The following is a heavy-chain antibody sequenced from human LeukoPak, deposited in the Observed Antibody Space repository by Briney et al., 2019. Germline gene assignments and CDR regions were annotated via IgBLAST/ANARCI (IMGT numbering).Heavy chain of an antibody. CDR1: GGSFSGYY. V-gene: IGHV4-34*01. CDR2: INHSGST. J-gene: IGHJ4*02. CDR3: ARGSGYDWGIHVDY. D-gene: IGHD5-12*01. Sequence: PSETLSLTCAVYGGSFSGYYWSWIRQPPGKGLEWIGEINHSGSTNYNPSLKSRVTISVDTSKNQFSPKLSSVTAADTAVYYCARGSGYDWGIHVDYWGQGTLVTVSS.